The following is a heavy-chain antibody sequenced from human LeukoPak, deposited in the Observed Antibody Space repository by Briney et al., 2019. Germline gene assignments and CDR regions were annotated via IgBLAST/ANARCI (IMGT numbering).Heavy chain of an antibody. V-gene: IGHV3-9*01. Sequence: GGSLRLSCTASGFTFDEYAIHWVRQAPGKGLEWVSGISWNSDIRGYADSVKGRFTISRDNTKNSLYLEMNSLRVEDTALYYCAKDTLGSYRNWYFDLWGRGTLVTVSS. CDR3: AKDTLGSYRNWYFDL. CDR1: GFTFDEYA. J-gene: IGHJ2*01. CDR2: ISWNSDIR. D-gene: IGHD3-16*02.